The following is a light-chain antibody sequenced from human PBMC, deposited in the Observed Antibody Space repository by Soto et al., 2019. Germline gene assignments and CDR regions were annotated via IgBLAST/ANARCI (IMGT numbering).Light chain of an antibody. Sequence: QSALTQPASVSGSLGQSITISCTGTSVDVGGYNYVSWYQHHPGKAPRLLIFEVSNRTSGVSNRFSGSKSGNTASLTISGLQSEDEDDYYCTSYTIKTTYVFGTGTKVTGL. V-gene: IGLV2-14*01. CDR3: TSYTIKTTYV. J-gene: IGLJ1*01. CDR2: EVS. CDR1: SVDVGGYNY.